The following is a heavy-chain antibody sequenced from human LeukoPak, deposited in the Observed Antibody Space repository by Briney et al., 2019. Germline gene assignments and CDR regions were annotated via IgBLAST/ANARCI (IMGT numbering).Heavy chain of an antibody. V-gene: IGHV4-34*01. CDR1: GGSFRGYY. J-gene: IGHJ4*02. CDR3: ARALRDGFGDY. CDR2: ISHSGST. D-gene: IGHD5-24*01. Sequence: RSSETLSLTCAVNGGSFRGYYWSRLRQPPGEGLEWIGEISHSGSTNYNPSLKSRVSISADTSKNQFSLKVSSVTAADTAVYYCARALRDGFGDYWGQGTLVTVSS.